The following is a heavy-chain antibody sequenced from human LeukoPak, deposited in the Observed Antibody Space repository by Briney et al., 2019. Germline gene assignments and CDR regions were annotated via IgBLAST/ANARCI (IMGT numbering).Heavy chain of an antibody. CDR2: ISGGGAVT. J-gene: IGHJ4*02. CDR1: GFTFSSYG. D-gene: IGHD5-12*01. CDR3: AKEPRVATIEIFDY. Sequence: GRSLRLSCAASGFTFSSYGMSWVRQAPGKGLEWVSSISGGGAVTYYADSVKGRFTISRDNSKNTVYLQMNSLRAEDTAVYYCAKEPRVATIEIFDYWGQGTLVTVSS. V-gene: IGHV3-23*01.